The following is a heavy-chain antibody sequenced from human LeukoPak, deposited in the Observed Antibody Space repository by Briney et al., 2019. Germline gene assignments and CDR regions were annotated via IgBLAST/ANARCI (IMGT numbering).Heavy chain of an antibody. CDR2: ISGSGAST. Sequence: GGSLRLSCAASGFTFSSYAMSWVRQAPGKGLEWVSAISGSGASTYYADSVKGRFTISRDNSKNTLYLQMNSLRAEDTAVYYCAKSVLVSRDGYNYWGQGTLVTVSS. CDR1: GFTFSSYA. V-gene: IGHV3-23*01. D-gene: IGHD5-24*01. J-gene: IGHJ4*02. CDR3: AKSVLVSRDGYNY.